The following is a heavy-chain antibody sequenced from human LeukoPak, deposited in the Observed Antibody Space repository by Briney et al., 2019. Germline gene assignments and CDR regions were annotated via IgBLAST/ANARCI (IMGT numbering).Heavy chain of an antibody. CDR1: GGSISSSSYY. CDR2: IYYSGST. J-gene: IGHJ3*02. V-gene: IGHV4-39*07. Sequence: PSETLSLTCTVSGGSISSSSYYWGWIRQPPGKGLEWIGSIYYSGSTYYNPSLKSRVSISVDTSKNQFSLKLSSVTAADTAVYYCARDASWPEDVRAFDIWGQGTMVTVSS. CDR3: ARDASWPEDVRAFDI.